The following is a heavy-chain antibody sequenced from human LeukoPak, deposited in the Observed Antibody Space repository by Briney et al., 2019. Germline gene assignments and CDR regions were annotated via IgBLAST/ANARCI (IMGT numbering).Heavy chain of an antibody. CDR1: GFTFSSYS. CDR2: ISSSSSYI. Sequence: GGSLRLSCAASGFTFSSYSMNWVRQAPGKGLEWVSSISSSSSYIYYADSVKGRFTISRDNAKNSLYLQMNSLRAEDTAVYYCAREYLRGIVVVPAAPDYWGQGTLVTVSS. J-gene: IGHJ4*02. CDR3: AREYLRGIVVVPAAPDY. D-gene: IGHD2-2*01. V-gene: IGHV3-21*01.